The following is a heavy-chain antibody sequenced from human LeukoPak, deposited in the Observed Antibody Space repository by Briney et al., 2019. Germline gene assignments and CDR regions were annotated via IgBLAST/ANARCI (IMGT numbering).Heavy chain of an antibody. Sequence: PGGSLRLSCAASGFTFSSYSMNWVRQAPGKGLEWVSYISSSSSTIYYADSVKGRFTISRDNAKNSLYLQMNSLRAEDTAVYYCAKGGDYVWGSYELDYWGQGTLVTVSS. D-gene: IGHD3-16*01. J-gene: IGHJ4*02. V-gene: IGHV3-48*01. CDR3: AKGGDYVWGSYELDY. CDR1: GFTFSSYS. CDR2: ISSSSSTI.